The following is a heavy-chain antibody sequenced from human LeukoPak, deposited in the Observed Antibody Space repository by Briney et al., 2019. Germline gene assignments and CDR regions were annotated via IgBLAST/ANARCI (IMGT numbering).Heavy chain of an antibody. J-gene: IGHJ4*02. CDR3: ARAADIVATVNFDY. V-gene: IGHV4-59*01. Sequence: SETLSLTCTVSGGSISSYYWSWIRQPPGKGLEWIGYIYYSGSTNYNPSLKSRVTISVDTSKNQFSLKLSSVTAADTAVYYCARAADIVATVNFDYWGQGTLATVSS. CDR2: IYYSGST. CDR1: GGSISSYY. D-gene: IGHD5-12*01.